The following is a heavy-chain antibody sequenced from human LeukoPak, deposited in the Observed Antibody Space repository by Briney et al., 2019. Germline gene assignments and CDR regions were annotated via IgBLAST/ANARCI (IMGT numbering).Heavy chain of an antibody. CDR1: GGTFSSYA. D-gene: IGHD1-26*01. CDR3: ASRIVGATGDYFDY. CDR2: IIPIFGTA. V-gene: IGHV1-69*05. Sequence: ASVKVSCKASGGTFSSYAISWVRQAPGQGLEWMGRIIPIFGTANYAQKFQGRVTITTDESTSTAYLELSSLRSEDTAVYSCASRIVGATGDYFDYWGQGTLVTVSS. J-gene: IGHJ4*02.